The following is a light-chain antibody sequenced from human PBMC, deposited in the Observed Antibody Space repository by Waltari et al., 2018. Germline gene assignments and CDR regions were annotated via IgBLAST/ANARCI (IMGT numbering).Light chain of an antibody. CDR1: SGHSRNI. J-gene: IGLJ3*02. V-gene: IGLV4-69*01. CDR2: VNSDGSH. CDR3: ETGGHGTWV. Sequence: QLVLTQSPSASASLGASVKLTCTLSSGHSRNIIAWLQQRPERGPRYLRKVNSDGSHSKGDDIPDRFSGSSSGAERYLTISSLQSEDEADYYCETGGHGTWVFGGGTKLTVL.